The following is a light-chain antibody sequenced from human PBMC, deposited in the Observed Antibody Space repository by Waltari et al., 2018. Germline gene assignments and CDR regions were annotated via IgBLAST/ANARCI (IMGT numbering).Light chain of an antibody. CDR3: MQALQTPRT. CDR1: QSLLHSYGYNY. CDR2: LVS. V-gene: IGKV2-28*01. J-gene: IGKJ1*01. Sequence: DIVMTQSPLSLPVTPGEPASISCRSSQSLLHSYGYNYLDWYLQKPGQAPQLLIYLVSKRASGVPDRFSGSGSGTDFTLKISRVEAEDVGIYYCMQALQTPRTFGQGTKVEIK.